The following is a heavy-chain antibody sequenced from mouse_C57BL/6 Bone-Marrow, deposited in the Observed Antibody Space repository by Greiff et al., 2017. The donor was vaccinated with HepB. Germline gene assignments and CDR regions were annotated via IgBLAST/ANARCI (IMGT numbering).Heavy chain of an antibody. CDR3: VKALYGSPFAY. J-gene: IGHJ3*01. CDR1: GFNIKDYY. Sequence: VQLQQSGAELVKPGASVKLSCTASGFNIKDYYMHWVKQRTEQGLEWIGRIDPEDGKTKYAPKFQGKATITADTSSNTAYLQHSSLTSEDTAVYYCVKALYGSPFAYWGQGTLVTVSA. D-gene: IGHD1-1*01. V-gene: IGHV14-2*01. CDR2: IDPEDGKT.